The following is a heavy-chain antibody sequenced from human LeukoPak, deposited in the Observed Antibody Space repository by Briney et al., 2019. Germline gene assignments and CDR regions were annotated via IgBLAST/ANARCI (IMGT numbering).Heavy chain of an antibody. CDR2: ISYEGSNK. Sequence: LSCAAXGFTFSSYGMHWVRQARGKGLEWVAVISYEGSNKYYGDSVKGRFTISRDNSKNTLYLQMNSLRAEDTAVYYCARDIVVVPEEYYFDYWGQGTLVTVSS. CDR3: ARDIVVVPEEYYFDY. V-gene: IGHV3-30*03. CDR1: GFTFSSYG. D-gene: IGHD2-2*01. J-gene: IGHJ4*02.